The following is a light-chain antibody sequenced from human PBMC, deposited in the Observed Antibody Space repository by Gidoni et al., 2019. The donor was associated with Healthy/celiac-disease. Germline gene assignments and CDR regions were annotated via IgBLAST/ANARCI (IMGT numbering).Light chain of an antibody. J-gene: IGKJ1*01. CDR2: AAS. CDR1: QSISSY. CDR3: QQSYSTPPM. V-gene: IGKV1-39*01. Sequence: DIQMTQSPSSRSASVGDRVTITCRASQSISSYLNWYQQKPGKAPKLLIYAASSLQSGVPSRFSGSGSGTDFTLTISSLQPEDFATYYCQQSYSTPPMFGQGTKVEIK.